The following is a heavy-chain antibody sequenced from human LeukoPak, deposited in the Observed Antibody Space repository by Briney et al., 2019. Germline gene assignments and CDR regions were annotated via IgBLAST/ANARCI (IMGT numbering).Heavy chain of an antibody. CDR1: GFTFSSYW. Sequence: GGSLRLSCAASGFTFSSYWMSWVRQAPGKGLEWVANIKQDGSEKYYVDSVKGRFTISRDNAKNSLYLQMNSLRAEDTAVYYCARGPDILTDYYYYGMDVWGQGTTVTVSS. CDR3: ARGPDILTDYYYYGMDV. V-gene: IGHV3-7*01. D-gene: IGHD3-9*01. J-gene: IGHJ6*02. CDR2: IKQDGSEK.